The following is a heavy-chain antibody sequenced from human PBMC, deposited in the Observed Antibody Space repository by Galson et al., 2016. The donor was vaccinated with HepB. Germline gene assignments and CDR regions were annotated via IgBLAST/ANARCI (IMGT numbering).Heavy chain of an antibody. CDR1: GFTFSQFA. CDR3: ARDQKYSGYDFYYAMDV. J-gene: IGHJ6*04. CDR2: ISYDGTKQ. D-gene: IGHD5-12*01. V-gene: IGHV3-30*04. Sequence: SLRLSCAASGFTFSQFAVHWVRQAPGKGLEWVAVISYDGTKQYYTDSVEGRFTVSRDDSKNTLYLQMNTLRPEDTAVYYCARDQKYSGYDFYYAMDVWGKGATVTVSS.